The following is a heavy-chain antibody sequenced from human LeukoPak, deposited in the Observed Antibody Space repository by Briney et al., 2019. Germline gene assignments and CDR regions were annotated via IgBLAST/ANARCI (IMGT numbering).Heavy chain of an antibody. J-gene: IGHJ5*02. V-gene: IGHV1-8*01. CDR2: MSPNSGNT. CDR3: AIVRPKESRGYSFSLRGFDP. D-gene: IGHD3-22*01. CDR1: GYTFTSYD. Sequence: ASLKVSCKASGYTFTSYDINWVRQATGQGLEWMGWMSPNSGNTGYAQKFRGRVTMTRNTSISTAYMELSSLRSEDTAVYYCAIVRPKESRGYSFSLRGFDPWGQGTLVTVSS.